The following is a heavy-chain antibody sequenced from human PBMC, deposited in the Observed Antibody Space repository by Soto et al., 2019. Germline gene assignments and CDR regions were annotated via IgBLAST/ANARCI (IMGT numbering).Heavy chain of an antibody. CDR3: ARRIMGAIKGFDY. J-gene: IGHJ4*02. CDR2: FYYGGST. CDR1: GVSIGSSDYH. V-gene: IGHV4-39*01. Sequence: PSETLSLTCTVSGVSIGSSDYHWGWIRQAPGKGLEWIGNFYYGGSTYYNPSLKSRVTVSVDTSKNPFSRKLTSVTAADTAVYYCARRIMGAIKGFDYWGQGTLVTVSS. D-gene: IGHD1-26*01.